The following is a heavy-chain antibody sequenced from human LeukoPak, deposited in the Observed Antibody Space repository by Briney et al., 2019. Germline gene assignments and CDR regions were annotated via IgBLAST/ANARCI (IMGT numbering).Heavy chain of an antibody. CDR3: ARDRVAAAADYYYYMDV. CDR2: ISSSSSYI. V-gene: IGHV3-21*01. CDR1: GFTFSSYS. D-gene: IGHD6-13*01. J-gene: IGHJ6*03. Sequence: GVSLRLSCAASGFTFSSYSMNWVRQAPGKGLEWVSSISSSSSYIYYADSVKGRFTISRDNAKNSLYLQMNSLRAEDTAVYYCARDRVAAAADYYYYMDVWGKGTTVTVSS.